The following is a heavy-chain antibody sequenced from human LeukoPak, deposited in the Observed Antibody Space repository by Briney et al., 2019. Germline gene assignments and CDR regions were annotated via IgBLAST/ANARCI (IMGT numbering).Heavy chain of an antibody. CDR1: GYTFSSYA. J-gene: IGHJ4*02. V-gene: IGHV3-23*01. CDR3: AGSWFYRDYFEY. D-gene: IGHD3-10*01. CDR2: ISGSGGST. Sequence: PGGSLRLSCAASGYTFSSYAMSWVRLAPGKGLEWVSAISGSGGSTYYADSVKGRFTISRDNSKNTLYLQMNSLRAEDTAVYYCAGSWFYRDYFEYWGQGTLVTVSS.